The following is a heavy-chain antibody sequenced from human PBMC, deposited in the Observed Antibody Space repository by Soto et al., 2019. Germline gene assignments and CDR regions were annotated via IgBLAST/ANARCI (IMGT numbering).Heavy chain of an antibody. J-gene: IGHJ4*02. CDR2: IHHSVGT. D-gene: IGHD2-15*01. V-gene: IGHV4-59*01. Sequence: QVQLQESGPGLVKPSETLSLTCTVSGDSINAYSWSWIRRPPGQGLEWIGYIHHSVGTSYNPALKSRVTISVDTSKSQFSLRLSSVTAADTAVYYCVRGARYCNGGGCRRVSDYWGQGTLVTVSS. CDR1: GDSINAYS. CDR3: VRGARYCNGGGCRRVSDY.